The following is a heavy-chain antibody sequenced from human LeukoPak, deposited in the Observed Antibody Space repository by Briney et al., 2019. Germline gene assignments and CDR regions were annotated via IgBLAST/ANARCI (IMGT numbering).Heavy chain of an antibody. Sequence: GGSLILSCAASGFTVSSNYMSWVRQAPGKGLEWVSVIYGAGSTYYADSVKGRFTISRDNSKNTLYLQMNSLRAEDTAVYYCARHGRYSSSWPDLWGQGTLVTVSS. V-gene: IGHV3-66*04. CDR2: IYGAGST. CDR3: ARHGRYSSSWPDL. J-gene: IGHJ5*02. D-gene: IGHD6-13*01. CDR1: GFTVSSNY.